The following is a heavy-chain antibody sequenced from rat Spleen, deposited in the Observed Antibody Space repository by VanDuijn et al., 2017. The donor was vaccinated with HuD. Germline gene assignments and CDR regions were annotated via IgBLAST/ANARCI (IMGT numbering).Heavy chain of an antibody. J-gene: IGHJ2*01. CDR3: TRGGLSRFDY. D-gene: IGHD1-11*01. Sequence: EVQLVESGGGLVQPGRSLKLSCVASGFTFSKYGMAWVRQAPTKGLEWVATIFYDGSRTYYRDSAKGRFTISRDNAKSTLYLQMDSLRSEDTATYYCTRGGLSRFDYWGQGVMVTVSS. V-gene: IGHV5-29*01. CDR1: GFTFSKYG. CDR2: IFYDGSRT.